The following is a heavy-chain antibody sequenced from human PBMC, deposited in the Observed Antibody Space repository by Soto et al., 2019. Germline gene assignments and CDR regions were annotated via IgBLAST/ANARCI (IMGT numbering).Heavy chain of an antibody. D-gene: IGHD2-21*01. CDR2: IYHSGST. CDR1: GGSISSSNW. Sequence: QVQLQESGPGLVKPSGTLSLTCAVSGGSISSSNWWSWVRQPPGKGLEWIGEIYHSGSTNYNPSRKIRGTISVDKSKNQFSLKLSSVTVADTAVYYCASRWAYCGGDCSDYWGQGTLVTVSS. V-gene: IGHV4-4*02. CDR3: ASRWAYCGGDCSDY. J-gene: IGHJ4*02.